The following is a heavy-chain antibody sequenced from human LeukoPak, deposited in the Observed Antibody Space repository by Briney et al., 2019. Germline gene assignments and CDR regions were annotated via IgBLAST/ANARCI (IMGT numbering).Heavy chain of an antibody. CDR3: ATERWELQHFDY. Sequence: PGRSLRLSCAASGFTFSSYGMPWVRQAPGKGLEWVAVIWYDGSNKYYADSVKGRFTISRDNSKNTLYLQMNSLRAEDTAVYYCATERWELQHFDYWGQGNLVTVYS. CDR1: GFTFSSYG. J-gene: IGHJ4*02. CDR2: IWYDGSNK. D-gene: IGHD1-26*01. V-gene: IGHV3-33*03.